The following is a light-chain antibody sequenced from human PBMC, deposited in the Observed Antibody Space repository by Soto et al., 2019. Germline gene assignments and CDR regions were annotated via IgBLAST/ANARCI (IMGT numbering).Light chain of an antibody. CDR1: QTISSW. CDR2: DAS. J-gene: IGKJ1*01. CDR3: QQYNSYRT. Sequence: DIQMTQSPSTLSGSVGDRVTITCRASQTISSWLAWYQQKPGKAPKLLIYDASILESGVPSRFRGSGSGTEFTLTISSLQPDDFATYYCQQYNSYRTFGQGTKVDIK. V-gene: IGKV1-5*01.